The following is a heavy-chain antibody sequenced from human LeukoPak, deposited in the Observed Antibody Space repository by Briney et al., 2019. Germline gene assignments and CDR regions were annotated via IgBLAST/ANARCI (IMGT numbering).Heavy chain of an antibody. CDR1: GFTFSNYW. J-gene: IGHJ4*02. CDR3: ARALQSGY. CDR2: IKEDESQK. V-gene: IGHV3-7*03. D-gene: IGHD1-26*01. Sequence: GGSLRLSCAASGFTFSNYWMTWVRQAPGKGLEWVANIKEDESQKYYVDSVEGRFTISRDNAKNSLYLQMNSLRAEDTAVYYCARALQSGYWGQGTLVTVSS.